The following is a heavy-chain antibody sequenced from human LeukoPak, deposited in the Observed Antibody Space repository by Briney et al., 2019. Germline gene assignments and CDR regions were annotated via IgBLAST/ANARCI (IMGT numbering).Heavy chain of an antibody. CDR2: IYPGDSDT. J-gene: IGHJ4*02. CDR3: TTTMLRGLIITQFDY. Sequence: GESLKISCKGSGYSFTNYWIGWVRQMPGKGLEWMGMIYPGDSDTRYSPSFQGQVTISADKSINTAYLQWSSLKASDTAMYYCTTTMLRGLIITQFDYWGQGTLVTVSS. CDR1: GYSFTNYW. D-gene: IGHD3-10*01. V-gene: IGHV5-51*01.